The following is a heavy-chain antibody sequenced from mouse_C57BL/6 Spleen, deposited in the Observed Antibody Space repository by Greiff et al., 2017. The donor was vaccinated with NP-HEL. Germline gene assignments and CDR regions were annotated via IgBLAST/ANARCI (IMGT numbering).Heavy chain of an antibody. Sequence: QVQLKQPGAELVRPGSSVKLSCKASGYTFTSYWMHWVKQRPIQGLEWIGNIDPSDSETHYNQKFKDKATLTVDKSSSTAYMQLSSLTSEDSAVYYCARSIYGNFPMDYWGQGTSVTVSS. CDR2: IDPSDSET. CDR3: ARSIYGNFPMDY. V-gene: IGHV1-52*01. J-gene: IGHJ4*01. CDR1: GYTFTSYW. D-gene: IGHD2-1*01.